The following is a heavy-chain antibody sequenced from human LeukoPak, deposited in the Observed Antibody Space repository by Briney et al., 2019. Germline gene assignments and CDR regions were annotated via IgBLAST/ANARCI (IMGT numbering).Heavy chain of an antibody. CDR2: ITGGSNYM. J-gene: IGHJ3*02. CDR1: GLPFSSYT. CDR3: ARDGGYYYDSTVSDTLDI. D-gene: IGHD3-22*01. V-gene: IGHV3-21*04. Sequence: GGSLRLSCAASGLPFSSYTMNWVRQAPGRGLEWVSSITGGSNYMYYRDSVKGRFTISRDNAKNSLYLQMNSLRAEDTAVYYCARDGGYYYDSTVSDTLDIWGQGTMVTVSS.